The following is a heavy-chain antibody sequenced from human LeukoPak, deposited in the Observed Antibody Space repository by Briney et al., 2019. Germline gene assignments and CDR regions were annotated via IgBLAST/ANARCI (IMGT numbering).Heavy chain of an antibody. D-gene: IGHD2-15*01. CDR2: IYYSGST. V-gene: IGHV4-31*03. J-gene: IGHJ3*02. Sequence: PSETLSLTCTVSGGSISSGGYYWSWIRQHPGKGLEWIGYIYYSGSTYYNPSLKSRVTISVDTSKNQFSLKLSSVTAADAAVYYCAVIRMDAFDIWGQGTMVTVSS. CDR1: GGSISSGGYY. CDR3: AVIRMDAFDI.